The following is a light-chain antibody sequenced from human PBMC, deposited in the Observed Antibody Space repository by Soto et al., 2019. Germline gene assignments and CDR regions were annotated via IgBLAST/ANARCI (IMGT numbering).Light chain of an antibody. CDR3: QQYGTSPPWT. J-gene: IGKJ1*01. CDR1: QSVSSDS. Sequence: EIVLTQSPGTLSLSPGERAILSCRASQSVSSDSVAWYQQKPGQAPRLLICGASRRATDIPDRFSGGGSGTDFTLTISRLEPEDFAVYYCQQYGTSPPWTFGQGTKVDIK. CDR2: GAS. V-gene: IGKV3-20*01.